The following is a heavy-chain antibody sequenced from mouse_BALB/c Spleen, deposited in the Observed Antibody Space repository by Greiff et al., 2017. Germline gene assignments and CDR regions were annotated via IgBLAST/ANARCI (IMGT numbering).Heavy chain of an antibody. CDR3: ARSTTVVEDYAMDY. CDR1: GFTFSSYA. CDR2: ISSGGSYT. Sequence: EVKLVESGGDLVKPGGSLKLSCAASGFTFSSYAMSWVRQSPEKRLEWVAEISSGGSYTYYPDTVTGRFTISRDNAKNTLYLEMSSLRSEDTAMYYCARSTTVVEDYAMDYWGQGTSVTVSS. D-gene: IGHD1-1*01. V-gene: IGHV5-9-4*01. J-gene: IGHJ4*01.